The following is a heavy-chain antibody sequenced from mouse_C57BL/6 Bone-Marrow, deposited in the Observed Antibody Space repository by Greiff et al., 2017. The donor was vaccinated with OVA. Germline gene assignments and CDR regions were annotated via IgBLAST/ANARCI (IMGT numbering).Heavy chain of an antibody. CDR1: GYTFTEYT. D-gene: IGHD3-2*02. CDR3: ARHPYSSGYGYAMDY. J-gene: IGHJ4*01. CDR2: FYPGSGSI. V-gene: IGHV1-62-2*01. Sequence: VKLMESGAELVKPGASVKLSCKASGYTFTEYTIHWVKQRSGQGLEWIGWFYPGSGSIKYNEKFKDKATLTADKSSSTIYMELSSLTSEDSAVYFCARHPYSSGYGYAMDYWGQGTSVTVSS.